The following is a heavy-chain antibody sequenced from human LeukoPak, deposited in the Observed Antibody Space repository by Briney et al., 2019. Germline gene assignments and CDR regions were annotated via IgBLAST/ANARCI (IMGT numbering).Heavy chain of an antibody. J-gene: IGHJ4*02. CDR3: AKRAVVIRVILVGFHKEAYYFDS. CDR1: GITLSNYG. D-gene: IGHD3-22*01. CDR2: ISGSGGST. Sequence: GGSLRLSCAVSGITLSNYGMSWVRQAPGKGPEWVAGISGSGGSTNYADSVKGRFTISRDNPKNTLYLQMHNLGAEDTAVYFCAKRAVVIRVILVGFHKEAYYFDSWGQGALVTVSS. V-gene: IGHV3-23*01.